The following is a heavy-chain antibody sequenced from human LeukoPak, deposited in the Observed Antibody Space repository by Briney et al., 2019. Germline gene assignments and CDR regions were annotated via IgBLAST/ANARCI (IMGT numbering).Heavy chain of an antibody. J-gene: IGHJ4*02. CDR1: GFTFSNAW. V-gene: IGHV3-15*01. CDR3: TTATVPPS. D-gene: IGHD4-17*01. Sequence: GGSLRLSCAASGFTFSNAWMNWVRQAPGKGLEWVGRIKRKTDGGETEYAAPVKGRFTISRDDSKNTVYLQTNTLTTEDSAVYYCTTATVPPSWGQGTLVTVSS. CDR2: IKRKTDGGET.